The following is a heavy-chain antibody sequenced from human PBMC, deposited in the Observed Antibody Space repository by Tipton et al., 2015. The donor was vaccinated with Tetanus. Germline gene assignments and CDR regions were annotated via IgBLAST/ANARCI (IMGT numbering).Heavy chain of an antibody. V-gene: IGHV3-48*02. CDR2: INARTHTI. J-gene: IGHJ4*02. CDR1: GFTFSSYS. CDR3: ARGSGAMDS. Sequence: SLRLSCAVSGFTFSSYSMNWVRQAPGKGLEWISCINARTHTIYYAGSVKGRFTISRDNAKNSLYLQMTSLRDDDTAVYYCARGSGAMDSWGQGTLVTVSS. D-gene: IGHD7-27*01.